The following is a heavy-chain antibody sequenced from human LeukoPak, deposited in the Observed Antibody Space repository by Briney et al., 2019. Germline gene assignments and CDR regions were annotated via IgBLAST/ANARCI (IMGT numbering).Heavy chain of an antibody. CDR2: IKQDGSER. V-gene: IGHV3-7*01. Sequence: PGGSLRLSCAASGFTFSSYWMSWVRQAPGKGLEWVANIKQDGSERNYVDSVKGRFTISRDNSKNTLYLQMNSLRAEDTAVYYCAKALGMYYHDGSTICDIWGQGTLVSVSS. J-gene: IGHJ4*02. CDR3: AKALGMYYHDGSTICDI. D-gene: IGHD3-22*01. CDR1: GFTFSSYW.